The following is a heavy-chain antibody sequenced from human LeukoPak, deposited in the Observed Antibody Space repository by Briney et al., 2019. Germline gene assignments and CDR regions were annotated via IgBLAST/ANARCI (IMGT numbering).Heavy chain of an antibody. V-gene: IGHV3-20*01. CDR3: ARDSSLYYYYGMDV. J-gene: IGHJ6*02. CDR1: GLTFDDYG. CDR2: INWNGGST. D-gene: IGHD2-15*01. Sequence: GGSLRLSCAASGLTFDDYGMSWVRQAPGKGLEWVSGINWNGGSTGYADSVKGRFTISRDNAKNSLYLQMNSLRAEDTALYHCARDSSLYYYYGMDVWGQGTTVTVSS.